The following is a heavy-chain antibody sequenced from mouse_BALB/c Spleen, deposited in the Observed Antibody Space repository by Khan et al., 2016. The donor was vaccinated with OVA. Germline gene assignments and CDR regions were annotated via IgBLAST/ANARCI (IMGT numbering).Heavy chain of an antibody. CDR3: VREGAYPRADGWFAY. D-gene: IGHD3-3*01. Sequence: QVQLKQSGAELARPGASVKMSCKASGYTFTSYTMHWVKQRPGQGLEWIGYINPSNDYTNYNQNFKDKATLIVDKSSSTAYMQLSSLTSEDSSVYYGVREGAYPRADGWFAYWGQGTLVTVSA. V-gene: IGHV1-4*01. CDR2: INPSNDYT. CDR1: GYTFTSYT. J-gene: IGHJ3*01.